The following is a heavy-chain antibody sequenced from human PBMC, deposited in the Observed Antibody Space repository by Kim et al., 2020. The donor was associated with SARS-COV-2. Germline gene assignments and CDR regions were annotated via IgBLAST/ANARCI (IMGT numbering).Heavy chain of an antibody. J-gene: IGHJ3*01. Sequence: SVKGRFAISRDDSKSTVFLQMDSLRAEDTAMYFCAKDQTRENGRCDAFDVWGQGTMVTVSS. CDR3: AKDQTRENGRCDAFDV. D-gene: IGHD1-26*01. V-gene: IGHV3-33*06.